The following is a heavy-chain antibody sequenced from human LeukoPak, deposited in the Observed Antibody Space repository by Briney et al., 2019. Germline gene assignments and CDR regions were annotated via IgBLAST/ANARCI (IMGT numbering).Heavy chain of an antibody. CDR3: ARERSGFDY. J-gene: IGHJ4*02. V-gene: IGHV3-30*04. CDR2: ISYDGSNK. Sequence: GGSLRLSCAASGFTFSSYAMHWVRQAPGKGLEWVAVISYDGSNKYYADSVKGRFTISRHNSKNTLYLQMNSLRAEDTAVYYCARERSGFDYWGQGTLVTVSS. CDR1: GFTFSSYA. D-gene: IGHD2-15*01.